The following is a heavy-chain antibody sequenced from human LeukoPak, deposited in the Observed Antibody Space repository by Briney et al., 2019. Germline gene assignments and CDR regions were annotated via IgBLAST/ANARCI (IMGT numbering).Heavy chain of an antibody. D-gene: IGHD6-25*01. CDR3: ARNKGAAARHDY. Sequence: SETLSLTCTVSGGSVRSYSWRWIRQPPGKGLEYIGHIYNDGSPTYNPSLMGRLTMSVDTAKNQLSLHLTSVTTADTALYFCARNKGAAARHDYWGQGTLVIVSS. J-gene: IGHJ4*02. CDR2: IYNDGSP. CDR1: GGSVRSYS. V-gene: IGHV4-59*02.